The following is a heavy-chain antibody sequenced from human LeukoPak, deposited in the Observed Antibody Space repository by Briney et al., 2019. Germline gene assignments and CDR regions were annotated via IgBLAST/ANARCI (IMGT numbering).Heavy chain of an antibody. J-gene: IGHJ4*02. Sequence: SETLSLTCTVSGGSISSGSYYWSWIRQPPGKGLEWIGSIYHSGSTYYNPSLKSRVTISVDTSKNQFSLKLSSVTAADTAVYYCAREGSGYSYGYSPFDYWGQGTLVTVSS. D-gene: IGHD5-18*01. V-gene: IGHV4-39*07. CDR2: IYHSGST. CDR3: AREGSGYSYGYSPFDY. CDR1: GGSISSGSYY.